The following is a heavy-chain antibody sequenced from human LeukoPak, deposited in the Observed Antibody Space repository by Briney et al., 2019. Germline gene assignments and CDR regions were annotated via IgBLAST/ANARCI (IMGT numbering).Heavy chain of an antibody. J-gene: IGHJ4*02. D-gene: IGHD3-10*01. CDR2: VYYIGRT. CDR3: ATGWYAYGSEY. CDR1: GGSINDYY. Sequence: KPSETLSLTCSVSGGSINDYYWSWIRQPPGKGLEWIGYVYYIGRTNYNPPLKSRVTTSLHTSKNQFSLRLASVTAADTAVYYCATGWYAYGSEYWGQGTLVTVSS. V-gene: IGHV4-59*08.